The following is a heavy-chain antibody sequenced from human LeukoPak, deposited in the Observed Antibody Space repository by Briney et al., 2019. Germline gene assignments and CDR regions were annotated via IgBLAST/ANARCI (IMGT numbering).Heavy chain of an antibody. CDR3: VKDFGRVGGAPCT. J-gene: IGHJ5*02. CDR1: GFIFSIYS. Sequence: GGSLRPSCSASGFIFSIYSMYWVRQAPGKGLEYVAGIIGDASSTYHADSVKGRFSIFRDNSKKTLNLQMRSLRVEDTAIYYCVKDFGRVGGAPCTWGQGTLVTVSS. CDR2: IIGDASST. V-gene: IGHV3-64D*06. D-gene: IGHD3-16*01.